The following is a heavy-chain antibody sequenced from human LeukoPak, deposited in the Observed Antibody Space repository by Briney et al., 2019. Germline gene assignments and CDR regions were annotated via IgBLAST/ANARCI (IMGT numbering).Heavy chain of an antibody. CDR1: GGSVSSGSYY. Sequence: SETLSLTCTVSGGSVSSGSYYWSWIRQPPGKGLEWIGYVYYSGRTNYNPSLKSRVTISVDTSKNQFSLKLSSVTAADTAVYYCARDWMSRPFYSFASGSSRGHFDLWGRGTLVTVSS. D-gene: IGHD3-10*01. CDR3: ARDWMSRPFYSFASGSSRGHFDL. CDR2: VYYSGRT. J-gene: IGHJ2*01. V-gene: IGHV4-61*01.